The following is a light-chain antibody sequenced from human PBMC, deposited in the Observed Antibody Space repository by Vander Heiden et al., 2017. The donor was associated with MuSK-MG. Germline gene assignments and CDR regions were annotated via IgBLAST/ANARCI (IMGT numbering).Light chain of an antibody. V-gene: IGKV1-16*02. Sequence: DIQMTQSPSSLSASVGDRVTITCRASQGIVTSLAWFQQKPGEAPKSLIYAASSLRSGVPSKFSGSGSGTYFTLTIGSLQPEDFATYYCQQYKSYPLTFGGGTKVEIK. CDR3: QQYKSYPLT. J-gene: IGKJ4*01. CDR2: AAS. CDR1: QGIVTS.